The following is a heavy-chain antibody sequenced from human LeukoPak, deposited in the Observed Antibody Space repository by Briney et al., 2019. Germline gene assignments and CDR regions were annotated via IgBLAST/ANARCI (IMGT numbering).Heavy chain of an antibody. J-gene: IGHJ4*02. CDR3: GYYYGSGIGDY. Sequence: PGGSLRLSCTASGFTFGDYAMSWFRQPPGKGLEWIGSIYYSGSTYYNPSLKSRVTISVDTSKNQFSLKLSSVTAADTAVYYCGYYYGSGIGDYWGQGTLVTVSS. V-gene: IGHV4-39*07. CDR2: IYYSGST. CDR1: GFTFGDYA. D-gene: IGHD3-10*01.